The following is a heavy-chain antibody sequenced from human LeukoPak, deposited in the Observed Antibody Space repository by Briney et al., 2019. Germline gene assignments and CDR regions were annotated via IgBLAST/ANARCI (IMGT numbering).Heavy chain of an antibody. D-gene: IGHD6-25*01. V-gene: IGHV4-59*08. J-gene: IGHJ4*02. CDR3: ARFVRSYSSGLSFYFDY. CDR1: GGSISSYY. Sequence: SETLSLTCTVSGGSISSYYWSWIRQPPGKGLEWIGYIYYSGSTNYNPSLKSRVTISVDTSKNQFSLKLSSVTAADTAVYYCARFVRSYSSGLSFYFDYWGQGTLVTVSS. CDR2: IYYSGST.